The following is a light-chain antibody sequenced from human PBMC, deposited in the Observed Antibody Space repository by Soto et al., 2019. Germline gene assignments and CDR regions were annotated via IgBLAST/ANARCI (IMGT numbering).Light chain of an antibody. V-gene: IGKV3-11*01. CDR3: QQRSNWPG. CDR2: DAY. Sequence: EIVLTQSPATLSLSPGERATLSCRASQSVSSYLAWYQQKPGQAPRLLIYDAYNRATGIPARFSGSGSGTDFTLTISSLEPEYFSVYYCQQRSNWPGFGGGTKVEIK. J-gene: IGKJ4*01. CDR1: QSVSSY.